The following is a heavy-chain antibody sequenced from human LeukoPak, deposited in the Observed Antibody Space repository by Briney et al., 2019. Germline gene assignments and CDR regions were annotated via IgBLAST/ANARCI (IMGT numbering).Heavy chain of an antibody. Sequence: GGSLRLSCAASGFTFSSYAMSWVRQATGKGLEWVSTISGSAGTTYYADSVKGRFTISRDNSKNTLYLQMNSLRAEDTAVYYCAKAGCSGGSCYFYFDYWGQGTLVTVSS. V-gene: IGHV3-23*01. CDR2: ISGSAGTT. D-gene: IGHD2-15*01. J-gene: IGHJ4*02. CDR3: AKAGCSGGSCYFYFDY. CDR1: GFTFSSYA.